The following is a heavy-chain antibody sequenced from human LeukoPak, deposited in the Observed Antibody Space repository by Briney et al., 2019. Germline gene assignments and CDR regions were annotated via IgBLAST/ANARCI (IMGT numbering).Heavy chain of an antibody. D-gene: IGHD1-26*01. V-gene: IGHV3-30*02. CDR1: GSVFSDYG. Sequence: GGSLRLSCAASGSVFSDYGMHWVRQAPGKGLEWVAFVRYDGSNEYYADSVKGRFTISRDNSKNTLYLQMNSLRAEDTAVYYCAKDARELGDYWGQGTLVTVSS. CDR3: AKDARELGDY. CDR2: VRYDGSNE. J-gene: IGHJ4*02.